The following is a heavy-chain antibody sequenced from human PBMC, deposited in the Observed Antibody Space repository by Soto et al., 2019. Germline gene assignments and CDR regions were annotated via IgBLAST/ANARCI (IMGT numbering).Heavy chain of an antibody. CDR1: GFTFISYA. CDR2: ISYDGSNK. V-gene: IGHV3-30-3*01. D-gene: IGHD6-19*01. Sequence: GGSLRLSCAASGFTFISYAMHWVRQAPGKGLEWVAVISYDGSNKYYADSVKGRFTISRDNSKNTLYLQMNSLRAEDTAVYYCARDGSSGWYWDYYYYGMDVWGQGTTVTVT. J-gene: IGHJ6*02. CDR3: ARDGSSGWYWDYYYYGMDV.